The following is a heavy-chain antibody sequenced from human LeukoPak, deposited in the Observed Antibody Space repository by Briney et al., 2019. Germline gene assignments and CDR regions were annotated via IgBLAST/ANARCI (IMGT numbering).Heavy chain of an antibody. CDR1: GFTFSSYA. Sequence: GGSLRLSCAPSGFTFSSYAMSWVRQAPGEGLEWVSTISGSGGSTYYADSVKGRFAISRDNSKNTLYLQMNSLRDEDTAVYYCAKDDPPKRYGGSTRTFDYWGQGTLVTVSS. CDR2: ISGSGGST. CDR3: AKDDPPKRYGGSTRTFDY. V-gene: IGHV3-23*01. J-gene: IGHJ4*02. D-gene: IGHD4-23*01.